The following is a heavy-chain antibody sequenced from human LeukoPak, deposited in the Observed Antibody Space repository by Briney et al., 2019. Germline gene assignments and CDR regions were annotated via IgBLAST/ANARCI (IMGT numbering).Heavy chain of an antibody. CDR2: ISGSGGST. J-gene: IGHJ5*02. V-gene: IGHV3-23*01. D-gene: IGHD3-22*01. Sequence: AGSLRLSCAASGFTFSSYAMSWVRQAPGKGLEWVSAISGSGGSTYYADSVKGRFTISRDNSKNTLYLQMNSLRAEDTAVYYCAKGGYYDSSGYSEFDPWGQGTLVTVSS. CDR1: GFTFSSYA. CDR3: AKGGYYDSSGYSEFDP.